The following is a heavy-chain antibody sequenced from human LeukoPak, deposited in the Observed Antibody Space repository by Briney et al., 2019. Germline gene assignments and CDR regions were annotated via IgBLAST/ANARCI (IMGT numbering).Heavy chain of an antibody. Sequence: GGSLRLSCAVSGFTCSTYWMHWVRQVPGEGLGWVSRINEDGSITNYADSVKGRFSISRDNAENTLYLQMNSLRAEDTAVYYCGRDLGGRSGYWGQGTLVTVSS. CDR2: INEDGSIT. V-gene: IGHV3-74*01. CDR1: GFTCSTYW. J-gene: IGHJ4*02. D-gene: IGHD1-26*01. CDR3: GRDLGGRSGY.